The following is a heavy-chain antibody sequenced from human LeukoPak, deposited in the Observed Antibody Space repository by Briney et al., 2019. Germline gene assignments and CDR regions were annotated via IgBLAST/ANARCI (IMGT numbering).Heavy chain of an antibody. Sequence: ASVKVSCKASGYTFTSYAMHWVRQAPGQRLEWMGWINAGNGNTKYSQKFQGRVTITRDTSASTAYMELSSLRSEDTAVYYCARDRLSASWELRYFDYWGRGTLVTVSS. CDR3: ARDRLSASWELRYFDY. CDR1: GYTFTSYA. CDR2: INAGNGNT. D-gene: IGHD1-26*01. V-gene: IGHV1-3*01. J-gene: IGHJ4*02.